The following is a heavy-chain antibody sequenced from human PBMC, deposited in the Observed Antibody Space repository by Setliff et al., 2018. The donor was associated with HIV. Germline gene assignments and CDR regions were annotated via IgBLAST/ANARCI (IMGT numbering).Heavy chain of an antibody. CDR2: IHYNDGKT. J-gene: IGHJ4*02. Sequence: PSETLSLTCTVSGDSITNSMHYWSWIRQPPGKGLEFIGSIHYNDGKTYYNAALRSRVTISVDTSKNQFSLRLTSVTAADTAVYFCARVETTVTSRLDYWGQGTLVTVSS. V-gene: IGHV4-39*07. D-gene: IGHD4-17*01. CDR3: ARVETTVTSRLDY. CDR1: GDSITNSMHY.